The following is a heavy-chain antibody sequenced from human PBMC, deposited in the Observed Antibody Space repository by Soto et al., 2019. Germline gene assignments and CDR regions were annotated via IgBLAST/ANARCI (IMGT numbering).Heavy chain of an antibody. CDR2: IWYDGSNK. Sequence: PGGSLRLSCAASGFTFSSYGMHWVRQAPGKGLEWVAVIWYDGSNKYYADSVKGRFTISRDNSKNTLYLQMNSLRAEDTAVYYCARTLGYYDSSDYYYYYYGMDVWGQGTTVTVSS. J-gene: IGHJ6*02. CDR1: GFTFSSYG. CDR3: ARTLGYYDSSDYYYYYYGMDV. D-gene: IGHD3-22*01. V-gene: IGHV3-33*01.